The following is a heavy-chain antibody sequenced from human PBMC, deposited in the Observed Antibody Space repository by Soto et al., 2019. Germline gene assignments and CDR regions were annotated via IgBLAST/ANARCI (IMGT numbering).Heavy chain of an antibody. D-gene: IGHD3-3*02. CDR1: GYSFTSYA. J-gene: IGHJ5*02. Sequence: ASVKVSGKASGYSFTSYAMHWVRQAPGQRLEWMGWINGGNGDTKYSQKFQGRVTITIDTSATTVYMELNNLKSEDKAVYYCAPSVILATGTLTWLEPWGQGTLVTVSS. CDR3: APSVILATGTLTWLEP. CDR2: INGGNGDT. V-gene: IGHV1-3*01.